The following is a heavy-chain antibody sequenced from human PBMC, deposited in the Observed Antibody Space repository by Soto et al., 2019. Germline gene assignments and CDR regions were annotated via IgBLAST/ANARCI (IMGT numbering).Heavy chain of an antibody. Sequence: AGGSLRLSCAASGFTFSSHSMNWVRQAPGKGLEWVSSITSSSSYINYADSVKGRFTISRDNSKNTLYLQMNSLRAEDTAVYYCATYSGNYERYGVYYGMDVWGQGTTVTVSS. CDR1: GFTFSSHS. V-gene: IGHV3-21*04. CDR2: ITSSSSYI. D-gene: IGHD1-26*01. CDR3: ATYSGNYERYGVYYGMDV. J-gene: IGHJ6*02.